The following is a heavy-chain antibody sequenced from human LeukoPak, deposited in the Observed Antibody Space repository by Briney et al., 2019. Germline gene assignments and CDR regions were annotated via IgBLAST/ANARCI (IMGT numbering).Heavy chain of an antibody. CDR2: ISCCGSTI. V-gene: IGHV3-48*03. D-gene: IGHD3-22*01. Sequence: GGSLRLSFAASGFTFSSYEMNWVRQAPGKGLEWVSYISCCGSTIYYAESVKGRFTIPRDNSKNTLYLQMNSLRAEDTAVYYCGRVSSSGYYYFDYWRQGTLVTVSS. CDR3: GRVSSSGYYYFDY. CDR1: GFTFSSYE. J-gene: IGHJ4*02.